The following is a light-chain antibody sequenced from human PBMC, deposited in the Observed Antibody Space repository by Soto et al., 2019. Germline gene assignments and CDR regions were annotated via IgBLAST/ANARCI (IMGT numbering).Light chain of an antibody. CDR2: LGY. J-gene: IGKJ1*01. Sequence: DIVMTQSPLSLPVTPGEPASISCRSSQSLLHSNGYNYLDWYLQKPGQSPQLLIYLGYNRASGVPDRFSGCGSGTDCTLKISRVEAEDVGVYYCMQALQTPATFGQGTKVEIK. CDR3: MQALQTPAT. CDR1: QSLLHSNGYNY. V-gene: IGKV2-28*01.